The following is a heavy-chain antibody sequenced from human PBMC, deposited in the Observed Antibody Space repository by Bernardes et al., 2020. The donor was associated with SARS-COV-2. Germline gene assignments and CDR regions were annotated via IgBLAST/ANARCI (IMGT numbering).Heavy chain of an antibody. CDR3: ATYGSGSYYNRFDP. CDR1: GGSFSGYY. D-gene: IGHD3-10*01. Sequence: SESLSLTCAVYGGSFSGYYWSWIRQPPVKGLEWIGEINHSGSTNYNPSLKSRVTISVDTSKKQFSLKLSSVTAADTAVYYCATYGSGSYYNRFDPWGQGTLVTVSS. V-gene: IGHV4-34*01. CDR2: INHSGST. J-gene: IGHJ5*02.